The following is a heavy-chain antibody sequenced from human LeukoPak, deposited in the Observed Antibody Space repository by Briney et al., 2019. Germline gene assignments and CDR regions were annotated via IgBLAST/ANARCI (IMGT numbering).Heavy chain of an antibody. Sequence: GGSLRLPCAASGFTFSVYGMHWVRQAPGKGLEWVAVIWYDGSNKYYADSVKGRFTISRDNSKNTLYLQMNSLRAEDTAVYYCAKEKDILTGYFTHYAFDIWGQGTMVTVSS. CDR3: AKEKDILTGYFTHYAFDI. D-gene: IGHD3-9*01. J-gene: IGHJ3*02. CDR2: IWYDGSNK. CDR1: GFTFSVYG. V-gene: IGHV3-33*06.